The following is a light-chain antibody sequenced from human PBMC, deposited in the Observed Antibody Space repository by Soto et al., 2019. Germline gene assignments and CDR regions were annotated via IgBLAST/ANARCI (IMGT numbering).Light chain of an antibody. CDR1: QDISTF. CDR2: AAS. Sequence: DIQMTQSPSSLSSSVGDRVTITCQARQDISTFLNWYQQKPGEAPKLLIYAASNFEIGVPSRFSGSGSGTDFNFANTSLQPGYVATYYCQQFENLPFTFGRGTKLEI. J-gene: IGKJ2*01. CDR3: QQFENLPFT. V-gene: IGKV1-33*01.